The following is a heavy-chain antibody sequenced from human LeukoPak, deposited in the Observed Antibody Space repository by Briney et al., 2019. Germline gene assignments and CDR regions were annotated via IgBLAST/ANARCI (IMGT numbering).Heavy chain of an antibody. CDR3: ARDLTKGDY. CDR1: GYIFTNYY. J-gene: IGHJ4*02. Sequence: GASVKVSCKASGYIFTNYYMHWVRQAPGQGLEWMGIINPSGGSTNYAQKLQGRVTVTRDMSTSTVYMELSSLRSEDTAVYFCARDLTKGDYWGRGTLVTVST. V-gene: IGHV1-46*01. CDR2: INPSGGST.